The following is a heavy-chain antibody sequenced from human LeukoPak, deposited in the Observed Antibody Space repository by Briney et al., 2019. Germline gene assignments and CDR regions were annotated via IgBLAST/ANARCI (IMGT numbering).Heavy chain of an antibody. CDR3: ARGNPYSSSWYFDY. CDR1: GGSISSGSYY. J-gene: IGHJ4*02. Sequence: SQTLSLTCTVSGGSISSGSYYWSWIRQPAGKGLEWIGRIYTSGSTNYNPSLKSRVTISVDTSKNQFSLKPSSVTAADTAVYYCARGNPYSSSWYFDYWGQGTLVTVSS. V-gene: IGHV4-61*02. CDR2: IYTSGST. D-gene: IGHD6-13*01.